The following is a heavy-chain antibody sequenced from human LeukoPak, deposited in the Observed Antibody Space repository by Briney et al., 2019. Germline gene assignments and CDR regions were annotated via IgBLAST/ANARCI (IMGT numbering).Heavy chain of an antibody. CDR1: GGSISSNSYY. V-gene: IGHV4-39*07. Sequence: SETLSLTCAVSGGSISSNSYYWGWIRQPPGKGLEWIGSIYYSGSTYYNPSLKSRVSISVDTSKNQFSLKLTSVTAADTAVYYCARAPEYGLYYFDYWGQGTLVTVSS. CDR3: ARAPEYGLYYFDY. CDR2: IYYSGST. D-gene: IGHD1-14*01. J-gene: IGHJ4*02.